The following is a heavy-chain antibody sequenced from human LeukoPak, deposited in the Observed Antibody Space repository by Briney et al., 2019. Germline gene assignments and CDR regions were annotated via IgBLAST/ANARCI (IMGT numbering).Heavy chain of an antibody. CDR2: IIPLFGTA. CDR3: ARVWGQGSSGYYPF. CDR1: GGTFSNYA. Sequence: SVKVSCKASGGTFSNYAISWVRQAPGQGFDWMGGIIPLFGTAHYAQKFQGRVTITADESTTTAYMELSSLRSEDTAVYYCARVWGQGSSGYYPFWGQGTLVTVSS. V-gene: IGHV1-69*13. D-gene: IGHD3-22*01. J-gene: IGHJ4*02.